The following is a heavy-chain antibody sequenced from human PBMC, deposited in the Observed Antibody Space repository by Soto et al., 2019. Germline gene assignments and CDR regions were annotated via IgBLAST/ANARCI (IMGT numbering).Heavy chain of an antibody. CDR1: GGSISSGDYY. Sequence: QVQLQESGPGLVKPSQTLSLTCTVSGGSISSGDYYWSWIRQPPGKGLEWIGYIYYSGSTYYNPSLKSRVTISVDTSKNQFSLKLSSVTAADTAVYYCARGPARMGRFGWFDPWGQGTLVTVSS. V-gene: IGHV4-30-4*01. CDR3: ARGPARMGRFGWFDP. D-gene: IGHD3-10*01. CDR2: IYYSGST. J-gene: IGHJ5*02.